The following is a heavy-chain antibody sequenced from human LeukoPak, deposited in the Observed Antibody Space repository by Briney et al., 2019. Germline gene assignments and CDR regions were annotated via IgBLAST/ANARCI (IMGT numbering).Heavy chain of an antibody. Sequence: SGTLSLTCTVSGGSISSYYWSWIRQPPGKGLEWIGEINHSGSTNYNPSLKSRVTISVDTSKNQFSLKLSSVTAADTAVYYCARGGSRIVVVPAALTYYFDYWGQGTLVTVSS. CDR3: ARGGSRIVVVPAALTYYFDY. CDR2: INHSGST. D-gene: IGHD2-2*01. J-gene: IGHJ4*02. CDR1: GGSISSYY. V-gene: IGHV4-34*01.